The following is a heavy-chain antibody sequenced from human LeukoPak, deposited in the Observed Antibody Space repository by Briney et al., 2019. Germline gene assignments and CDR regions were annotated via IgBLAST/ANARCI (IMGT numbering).Heavy chain of an antibody. Sequence: PGGSLRLSCAASGFTFTTNAMSWVRQAPGKGLEWVSYISGVSNFTNYADSVKGRFTISRDNAKKSLYLQMNSLRAEDTAVYYCARDHINNDHWGQGTLVTVSS. V-gene: IGHV3-11*05. CDR1: GFTFTTNA. CDR3: ARDHINNDH. J-gene: IGHJ4*02. CDR2: ISGVSNFT. D-gene: IGHD2-21*01.